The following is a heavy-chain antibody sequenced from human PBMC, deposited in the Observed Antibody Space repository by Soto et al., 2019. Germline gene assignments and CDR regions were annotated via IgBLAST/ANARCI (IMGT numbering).Heavy chain of an antibody. Sequence: GGSLRLSCAASGFTVSSNYMSWVRQAPGKGLEWVSVIYSGGSTYYADSVKGRFTISRDNSKNTLYLQMNSLRAEDTAVYYCARDRREPFLASYYYYGMDVWGQGTTVTVSS. V-gene: IGHV3-66*01. J-gene: IGHJ6*02. CDR3: ARDRREPFLASYYYYGMDV. CDR2: IYSGGST. CDR1: GFTVSSNY. D-gene: IGHD3-3*02.